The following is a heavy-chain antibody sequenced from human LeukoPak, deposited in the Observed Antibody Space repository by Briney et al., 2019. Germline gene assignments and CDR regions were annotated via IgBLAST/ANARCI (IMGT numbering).Heavy chain of an antibody. Sequence: PSETLSLTCTVSGGSISSYYWSWIRQPPGKGLEWIGYIYYSGSTNYKPSLKSRVTISVDTSKNQFSLKLSSVTAADTAVYYCARERTSSWFYWGQGTLVTVSS. V-gene: IGHV4-59*01. CDR3: ARERTSSWFY. D-gene: IGHD6-13*01. CDR1: GGSISSYY. CDR2: IYYSGST. J-gene: IGHJ4*02.